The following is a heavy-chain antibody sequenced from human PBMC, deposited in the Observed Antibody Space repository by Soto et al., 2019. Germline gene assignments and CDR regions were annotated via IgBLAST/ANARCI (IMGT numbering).Heavy chain of an antibody. CDR3: ARDPTITGKGYFDL. CDR2: INSDGSST. Sequence: EVQLVESGGGLVQPGGSLRLSCAASGFTFSSYWMHWVRHAPGKGLVWVSRINSDGSSTSYADSVKGRFTISRDNAQHTLYLQMNSLRAEDTAVYYCARDPTITGKGYFDLWGRGTLVTVSS. D-gene: IGHD1-20*01. V-gene: IGHV3-74*01. CDR1: GFTFSSYW. J-gene: IGHJ2*01.